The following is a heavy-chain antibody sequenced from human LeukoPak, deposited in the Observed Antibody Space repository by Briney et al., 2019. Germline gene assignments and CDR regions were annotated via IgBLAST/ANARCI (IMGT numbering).Heavy chain of an antibody. D-gene: IGHD3-22*01. CDR2: IHSDGSST. CDR3: ARSGWPYYFDY. J-gene: IGHJ4*02. Sequence: PGGSLRLSCAASGFTFSSYWMHWVRQAPGKALVWVSRIHSDGSSTSYADSVRGRFTISRDDAKSTLYLQMNSLRAEDTAVYYCARSGWPYYFDYWGQGTLVTVSS. CDR1: GFTFSSYW. V-gene: IGHV3-74*01.